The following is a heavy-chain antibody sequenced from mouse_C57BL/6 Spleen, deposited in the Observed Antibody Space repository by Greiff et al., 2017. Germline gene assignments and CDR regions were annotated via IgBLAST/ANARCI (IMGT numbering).Heavy chain of an antibody. CDR1: GYTFTSYW. Sequence: VQLQQSGAELVKPGASVKMSCKASGYTFTSYWITWVKQRPGQGLEWIGDIYPGSGSTNYNEKFKSKATLNVDTSSSTAYMQLSSLTSEDSAVYYCASEDSSGYDFDYWGQGTTLTVSS. CDR2: IYPGSGST. J-gene: IGHJ2*01. CDR3: ASEDSSGYDFDY. D-gene: IGHD3-2*02. V-gene: IGHV1-55*01.